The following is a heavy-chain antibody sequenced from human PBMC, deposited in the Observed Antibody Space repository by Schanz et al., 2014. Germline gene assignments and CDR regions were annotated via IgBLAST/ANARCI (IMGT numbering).Heavy chain of an antibody. J-gene: IGHJ4*02. V-gene: IGHV1-2*06. Sequence: QVQLVQSGAAVKRPGASVKVSCKASGYTFTDNFLHWVRQAPGQGLEWLGRINPKGGDTKSAQKFQGRFTMTRDTSITTAYMELSSLTSDDTAVYCCARDPYGKNSGDFDYWGQGTLVTVSS. D-gene: IGHD4-17*01. CDR1: GYTFTDNF. CDR2: INPKGGDT. CDR3: ARDPYGKNSGDFDY.